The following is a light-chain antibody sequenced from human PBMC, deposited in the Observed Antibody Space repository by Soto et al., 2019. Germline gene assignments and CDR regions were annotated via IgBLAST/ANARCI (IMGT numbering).Light chain of an antibody. CDR2: AAS. CDR3: QQSYSTPWT. Sequence: DIQMTQSPSSLSASVGDRVTITCRASQSISSYLNWYQQKPGKAPSLLIFAASTLQTGVPSSFSGSGSETDFTLTISSLQPEDFATYYCQQSYSTPWTFGQGTKVAIK. J-gene: IGKJ1*01. CDR1: QSISSY. V-gene: IGKV1-39*01.